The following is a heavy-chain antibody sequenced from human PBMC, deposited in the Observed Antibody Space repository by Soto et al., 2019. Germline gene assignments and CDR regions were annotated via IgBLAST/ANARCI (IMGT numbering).Heavy chain of an antibody. J-gene: IGHJ3*02. D-gene: IGHD3-10*01. CDR2: MNPNSVNT. CDR3: ARGLYGCDAFDI. Sequence: QVQLVKSGAEVKKPGSSVKVSCKASGYTCTSYDINWVRQATGQGLEWMGWMNPNSVNTGYAHKFQGRVTMTRNTSISTAYMELSSLRSEDTAVYYCARGLYGCDAFDIWCQGTMVTVSS. V-gene: IGHV1-8*01. CDR1: GYTCTSYD.